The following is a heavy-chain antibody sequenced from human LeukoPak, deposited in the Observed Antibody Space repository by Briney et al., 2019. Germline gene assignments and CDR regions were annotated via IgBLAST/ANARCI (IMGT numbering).Heavy chain of an antibody. CDR1: GGSVSSGSYY. CDR2: IYYSGST. V-gene: IGHV4-61*01. Sequence: SETLSLTCTVSGGSVSSGSYYWSWIRQPPGKGLEWIGYIYYSGSTNYNPSLKSRVTISVDTSKNQFSLKLSSVTAADTAVYHCARATDYFDYWGQGTLVTVSS. J-gene: IGHJ4*02. CDR3: ARATDYFDY. D-gene: IGHD2-21*02.